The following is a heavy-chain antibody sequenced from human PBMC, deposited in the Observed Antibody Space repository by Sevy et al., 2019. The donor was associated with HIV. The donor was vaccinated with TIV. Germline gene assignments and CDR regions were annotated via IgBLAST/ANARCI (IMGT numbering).Heavy chain of an antibody. J-gene: IGHJ4*02. CDR2: IYYNGHI. CDR3: AGENAWGRGYS. CDR1: GGSITSLY. D-gene: IGHD1-26*01. V-gene: IGHV4-59*08. Sequence: SETLSLTCTVSGGSITSLYWNWIRQPPGKALEWIAIIYYNGHINYNPSLKSRVTLSLDTSKNQFSLRLSSVTASDTAMYYCAGENAWGRGYSWGQGTLATVSS.